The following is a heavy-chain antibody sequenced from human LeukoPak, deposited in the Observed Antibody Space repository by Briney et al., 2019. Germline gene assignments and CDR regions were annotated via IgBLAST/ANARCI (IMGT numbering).Heavy chain of an antibody. D-gene: IGHD2-2*01. CDR3: TRPIDCSSTSCYGLRVSGMDV. Sequence: PGGSLRLSCAASGFTFSGSAMHWVRQASGKGLERVGRIRSKANSYATAYAASVKGRFTISRDDSKNTAYLQMNSLKTEDTAVYYCTRPIDCSSTSCYGLRVSGMDVWGKGTTVTVSS. J-gene: IGHJ6*04. V-gene: IGHV3-73*01. CDR1: GFTFSGSA. CDR2: IRSKANSYAT.